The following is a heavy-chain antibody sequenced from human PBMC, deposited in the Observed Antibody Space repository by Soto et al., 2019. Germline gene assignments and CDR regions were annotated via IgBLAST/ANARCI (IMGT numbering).Heavy chain of an antibody. CDR1: GFTFSSYA. J-gene: IGHJ4*02. CDR2: ISGSGGST. V-gene: IGHV3-23*01. Sequence: VGSLRLSCAASGFTFSSYAVSWGRQAPGNGLEWVSSISGSGGSTYYSDSVKGRFTISRYKSKNALYLQMNSLRAEDPAVYYCAKYADPYSGTGSTLGYGGQGTLVTGSS. D-gene: IGHD1-26*01. CDR3: AKYADPYSGTGSTLGY.